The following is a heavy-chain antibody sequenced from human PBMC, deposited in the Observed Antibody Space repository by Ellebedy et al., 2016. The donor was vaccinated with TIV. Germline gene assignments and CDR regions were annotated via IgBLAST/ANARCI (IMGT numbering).Heavy chain of an antibody. D-gene: IGHD5-12*01. J-gene: IGHJ4*02. V-gene: IGHV1-18*04. CDR1: GYPFTSYG. CDR3: ARDYGVATIVANFDY. CDR2: ISPFNGDT. Sequence: AASVKVSCKATGYPFTSYGISWVRQAPGQGLEWMGWISPFNGDTKFAQKFQDRVTMTTDTSTTTVNMDLRSLRSDDTAVYYGARDYGVATIVANFDYWGQGTQVTVSS.